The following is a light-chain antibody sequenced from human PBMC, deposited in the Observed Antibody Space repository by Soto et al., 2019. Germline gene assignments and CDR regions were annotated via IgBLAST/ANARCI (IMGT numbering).Light chain of an antibody. CDR1: SSDVGGYNT. CDR2: DVN. J-gene: IGLJ1*01. Sequence: QPVLTQPASVYGSSGQSITISCTRTSSDVGGYNTVSWYQQYPGKAPKLMIHDVNNRPSGVSNRFSGSKSGNTASLTISGLQAEDEADYYCSSYTSSTSYVFGSGTKVTVL. V-gene: IGLV2-14*01. CDR3: SSYTSSTSYV.